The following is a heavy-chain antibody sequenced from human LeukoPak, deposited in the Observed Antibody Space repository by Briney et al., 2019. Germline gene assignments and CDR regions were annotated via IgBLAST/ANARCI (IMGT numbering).Heavy chain of an antibody. CDR3: ARGRGWPLRAFDI. D-gene: IGHD2-15*01. CDR2: INHSGST. J-gene: IGHJ3*02. Sequence: SETLSLTCAVYGGSFSGYYWSWIRQPPGKGLEWIGEINHSGSTNYNPSLKSRVTISVDTSKNQFSLKLSSVTAADTAVYYCARGRGWPLRAFDIWGQGTMVTVPS. CDR1: GGSFSGYY. V-gene: IGHV4-34*01.